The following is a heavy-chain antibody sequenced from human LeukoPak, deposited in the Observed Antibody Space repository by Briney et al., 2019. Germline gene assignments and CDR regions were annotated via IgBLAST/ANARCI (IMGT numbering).Heavy chain of an antibody. Sequence: SETLSLTCTVSGGSLSSSSFYWGWIRQAPGKGLEWVASMYYSGTTYYNPSLMSRVTISADTSKKRFSLKLRSVTAADTAVYYCTRGSYDVLTGYSTLGEFWGQGTLVIVSS. V-gene: IGHV4-39*01. J-gene: IGHJ1*01. CDR3: TRGSYDVLTGYSTLGEF. CDR2: MYYSGTT. D-gene: IGHD3-9*01. CDR1: GGSLSSSSFY.